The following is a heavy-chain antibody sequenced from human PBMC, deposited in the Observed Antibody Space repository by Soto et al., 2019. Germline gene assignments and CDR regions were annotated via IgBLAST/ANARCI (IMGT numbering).Heavy chain of an antibody. CDR2: INSDGSST. V-gene: IGHV3-74*01. Sequence: GGSLRLSCAASGFTFSSYWMHWVRQAPGKGLVWVSRINSDGSSTTYADSVKGRFTISRDNAKNTLYLQMNSLRAEDTAVESEDTAVYYCARGASGSPLHFDYWGQGTLVTVSS. D-gene: IGHD1-26*01. J-gene: IGHJ4*02. CDR1: GFTFSSYW. CDR3: DTAVYYCARGASGSPLHFDY.